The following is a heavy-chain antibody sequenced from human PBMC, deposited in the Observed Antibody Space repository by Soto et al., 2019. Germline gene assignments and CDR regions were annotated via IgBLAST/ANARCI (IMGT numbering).Heavy chain of an antibody. CDR2: FDPEDGET. Sequence: ASVKVSCKVSGYTLTELSMHWVRQAPGKGLEWMGGFDPEDGETIYAQKFQGRVTMTEDTSTDTAYMELSSLRSEDTAVYYCATPAPLRYFDWLLYDWGQGTLVTVS. V-gene: IGHV1-24*01. J-gene: IGHJ4*02. CDR1: GYTLTELS. D-gene: IGHD3-9*01. CDR3: ATPAPLRYFDWLLYD.